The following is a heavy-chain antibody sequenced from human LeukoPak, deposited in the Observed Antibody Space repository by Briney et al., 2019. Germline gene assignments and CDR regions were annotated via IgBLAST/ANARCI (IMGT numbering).Heavy chain of an antibody. CDR3: ARLRRNSDRSDFFYYYDH. J-gene: IGHJ4*02. D-gene: IGHD3-22*01. CDR1: GFTFNNYA. V-gene: IGHV3-21*01. CDR2: VNTVSSYI. Sequence: PGGSLRLSCAASGFTFNNYAMSWVRQAPGKGLEWVASVNTVSSYIYYADSMRGRFTISRDNAKNSLFLQMNSLRAEDTAVYYCARLRRNSDRSDFFYYYDHWGQGTLVTVSS.